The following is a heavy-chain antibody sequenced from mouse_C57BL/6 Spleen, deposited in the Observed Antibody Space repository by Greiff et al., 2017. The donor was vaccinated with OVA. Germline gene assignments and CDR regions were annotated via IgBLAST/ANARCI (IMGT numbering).Heavy chain of an antibody. D-gene: IGHD1-1*01. CDR1: GYAFTNYL. Sequence: QVQLQQSGAELVRPGTSVKVSCKASGYAFTNYLIEWVKQRPGQGLEWIGVINPGSGGTNYNEKFKGKATLTADKSSSTAYMQLSSLTSEDSAVYVCARGTTVVATGMDYWGQGTSVTVSS. CDR3: ARGTTVVATGMDY. V-gene: IGHV1-54*01. J-gene: IGHJ4*01. CDR2: INPGSGGT.